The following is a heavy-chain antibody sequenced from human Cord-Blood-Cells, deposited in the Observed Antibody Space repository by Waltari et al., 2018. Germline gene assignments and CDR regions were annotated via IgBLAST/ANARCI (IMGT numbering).Heavy chain of an antibody. V-gene: IGHV1-18*01. CDR1: GYTFTSYG. J-gene: IGHJ6*02. Sequence: QVQLVQSGAEVKKPGASVKVSCKASGYTFTSYGISWVRQATGQGLEWMGWISAYNGKTNYAKKPQGRVTMTTDASTSTAYMELRSLRSEDTAVYYCARDEAGGGSYYYYYYGMDVWGQGTTVTVSS. D-gene: IGHD1-26*01. CDR3: ARDEAGGGSYYYYYYGMDV. CDR2: ISAYNGKT.